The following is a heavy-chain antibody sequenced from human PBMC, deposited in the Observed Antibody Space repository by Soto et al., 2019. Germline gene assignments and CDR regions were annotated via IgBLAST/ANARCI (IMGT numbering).Heavy chain of an antibody. CDR2: MQPSTGRT. CDR1: RYSFTSLA. CDR3: ARGVSAGVDY. Sequence: QVQLVQSGAEVREPGASVKVSCKASRYSFTSLAINWVRQTAGQGREWMGWMQPSTGRTGYAQKFQGSVNMTRDTAINTAYMELTTLTSDDTALYYCARGVSAGVDYWGQGTLVNVSS. J-gene: IGHJ4*02. D-gene: IGHD1-26*01. V-gene: IGHV1-8*01.